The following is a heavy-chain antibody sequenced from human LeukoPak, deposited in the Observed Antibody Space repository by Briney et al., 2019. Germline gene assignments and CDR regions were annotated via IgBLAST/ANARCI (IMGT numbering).Heavy chain of an antibody. V-gene: IGHV3-73*01. D-gene: IGHD3-3*01. CDR1: GFTFSGSA. Sequence: GGSLRLSCAASGFTFSGSAMHWVRQASGKGLEWVGRIRSKANSYATAYAASVKGRFTISRDDSKNTAYLQMNSLKTEDTAVYYCTRAWDFWSGYYAYYYYGMDVWGQGTTVTVSS. CDR2: IRSKANSYAT. J-gene: IGHJ6*02. CDR3: TRAWDFWSGYYAYYYYGMDV.